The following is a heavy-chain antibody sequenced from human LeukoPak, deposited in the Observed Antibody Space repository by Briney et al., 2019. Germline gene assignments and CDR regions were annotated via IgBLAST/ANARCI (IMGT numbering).Heavy chain of an antibody. D-gene: IGHD3-9*01. CDR1: GYTFTSYD. J-gene: IGHJ6*02. CDR2: MNPNSGNT. CDR3: ARGRDVLRYFDWLRYYYYGMDV. Sequence: ASVKVTCKASGYTFTSYDINWVRQATGQGLEWMGWMNPNSGNTGYAQKFQGRVTMTRNTSISTAYMELSSLRSEDTAVYYCARGRDVLRYFDWLRYYYYGMDVWGQGTTVTVSS. V-gene: IGHV1-8*01.